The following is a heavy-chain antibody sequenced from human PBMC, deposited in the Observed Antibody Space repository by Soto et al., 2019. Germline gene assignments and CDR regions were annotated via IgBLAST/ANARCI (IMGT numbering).Heavy chain of an antibody. J-gene: IGHJ5*02. Sequence: SETLSLTCNVSGGSISSSRSYWAWIRQPPGKGLEWIANIFYSGSTYYNPSLASRVTVSVDTSKNQFSLKLSSVTAADTAVYYCARQPRTADIDLWFDPWGQGTLVTVSS. CDR2: IFYSGST. CDR1: GGSISSSRSY. V-gene: IGHV4-39*01. CDR3: ARQPRTADIDLWFDP. D-gene: IGHD2-2*01.